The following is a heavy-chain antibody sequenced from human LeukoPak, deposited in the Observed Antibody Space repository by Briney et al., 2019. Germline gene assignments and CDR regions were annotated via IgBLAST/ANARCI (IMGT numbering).Heavy chain of an antibody. CDR2: IYYSGTT. CDR3: ARSPRDENLFDY. Sequence: PSETLSLTCTVSGGSISHYYWSWIRQSPGKGLEWIGYIYYSGTTNYNPSLKSRVTMSVDTSKNQFSLRLSSVTAADTAVYYCARSPRDENLFDYWGQGTLVTVSS. D-gene: IGHD5-24*01. J-gene: IGHJ4*02. CDR1: GGSISHYY. V-gene: IGHV4-59*12.